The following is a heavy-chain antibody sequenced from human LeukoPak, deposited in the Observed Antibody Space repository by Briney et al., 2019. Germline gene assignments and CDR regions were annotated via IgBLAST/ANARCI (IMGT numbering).Heavy chain of an antibody. CDR2: IYYSGST. D-gene: IGHD4-17*01. J-gene: IGHJ4*02. CDR3: ARTTTVTTLFDY. Sequence: PSQTLSLTCTVSGGSISSGDYYWSWIRQPPGKGLEWIGYIYYSGSTYYNPSLKSRVTISVDTSKNQFSLKLSSVTAADTAVYYCARTTTVTTLFDYWGQGTLVTVPS. CDR1: GGSISSGDYY. V-gene: IGHV4-30-4*01.